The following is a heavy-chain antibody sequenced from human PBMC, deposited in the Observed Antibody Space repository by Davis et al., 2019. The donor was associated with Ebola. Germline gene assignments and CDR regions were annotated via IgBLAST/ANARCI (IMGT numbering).Heavy chain of an antibody. CDR3: ATLLFSSSAHFDY. CDR2: FDPEGGET. D-gene: IGHD6-6*01. V-gene: IGHV1-24*01. Sequence: ASVKVSCKVSGYTLTELSMHWVRQAPGKGLEWMGGFDPEGGETIYAQKFQGRVTMTEDTSTDTAYMELSSLRSEDTAVYYCATLLFSSSAHFDYWGQGTLVTVSS. CDR1: GYTLTELS. J-gene: IGHJ4*02.